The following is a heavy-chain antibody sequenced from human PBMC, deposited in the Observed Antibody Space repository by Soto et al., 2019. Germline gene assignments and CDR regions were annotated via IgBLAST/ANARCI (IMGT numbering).Heavy chain of an antibody. CDR3: ARQNRGYGSGSYWFDP. Sequence: PSETLSLTCTVSGGTISSYYWSWIRQPPGKGLEWIGYIYYSGSTNYNPSLKSRVTISVDTSKNQFSLKLNSVTAADTAVYYCARQNRGYGSGSYWFDPWGQGTLVTVSS. D-gene: IGHD3-10*01. CDR1: GGTISSYY. J-gene: IGHJ5*02. V-gene: IGHV4-59*08. CDR2: IYYSGST.